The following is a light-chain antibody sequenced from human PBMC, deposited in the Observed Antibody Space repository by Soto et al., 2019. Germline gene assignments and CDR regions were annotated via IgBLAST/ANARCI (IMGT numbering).Light chain of an antibody. J-gene: IGLJ3*02. CDR2: DAS. V-gene: IGLV2-23*01. CDR1: STDFENYNL. CDR3: CSYAGSFTWV. Sequence: QSALTQPASVSGSPGQSITISCTRSSTDFENYNLVSWYQHCPDKAPKLIIYDASKRPSGVPDRFSASKSGNTASLTISGLQAEDEADYYCCSYAGSFTWVFGGGTKLTVL.